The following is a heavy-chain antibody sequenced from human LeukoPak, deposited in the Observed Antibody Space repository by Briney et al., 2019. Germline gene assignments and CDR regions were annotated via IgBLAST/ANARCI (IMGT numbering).Heavy chain of an antibody. Sequence: ASVKVSCKASGYTFTGYYMHWVRQAPGQGLEWMGWINPNSGGTNYAQKFQGRVTMTRDTSISTAYMELSRLRSDDTAVYYCARDDEGYYDSSGYHCWGQGTLVTVSS. V-gene: IGHV1-2*02. CDR1: GYTFTGYY. CDR3: ARDDEGYYDSSGYHC. D-gene: IGHD3-22*01. CDR2: INPNSGGT. J-gene: IGHJ4*02.